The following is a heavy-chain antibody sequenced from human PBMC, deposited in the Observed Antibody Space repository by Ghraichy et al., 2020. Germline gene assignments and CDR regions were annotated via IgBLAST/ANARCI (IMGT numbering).Heavy chain of an antibody. V-gene: IGHV4-59*01. D-gene: IGHD4-17*01. Sequence: ESLNISCTVSGGSISSYYWSWIRQPPGKGLEWIGYIYYSGSTNYNPSLKSRVTISVDTSKNQFSLKLSSVTAADTAVYYCAREGPVYGDYDYWGQGTLVTVSS. CDR2: IYYSGST. CDR1: GGSISSYY. CDR3: AREGPVYGDYDY. J-gene: IGHJ4*02.